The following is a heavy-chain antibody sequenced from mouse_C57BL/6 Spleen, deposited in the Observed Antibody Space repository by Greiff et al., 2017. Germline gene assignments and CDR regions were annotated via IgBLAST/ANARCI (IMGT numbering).Heavy chain of an antibody. CDR1: GYTFTSYW. CDR2: IDPTSGGT. D-gene: IGHD1-1*01. Sequence: QVQLQQPGAELVKPGASVKLSCKASGYTFTSYWMHWVKQRPGRGLEWIGRIDPTSGGTKYTEQFKSKDTLTVDKPSSTAYMQLSSLTSEDSAVYYCARAGTIYGSSLWYFDYWGQGTTLTVSS. V-gene: IGHV1-72*01. J-gene: IGHJ2*01. CDR3: ARAGTIYGSSLWYFDY.